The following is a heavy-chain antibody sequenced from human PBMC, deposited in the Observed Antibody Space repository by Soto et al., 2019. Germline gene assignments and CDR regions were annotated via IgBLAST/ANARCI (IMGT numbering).Heavy chain of an antibody. CDR2: IYYSGST. CDR3: ARLIAQLTGDWFDP. J-gene: IGHJ5*02. D-gene: IGHD7-27*01. V-gene: IGHV4-59*08. CDR1: GGSICSYY. Sequence: QVQLQESGPGLVKPSETLSLTCTVSGGSICSYYWSWIRQPPGKGLEWIGYIYYSGSTNYNPSLKSRVTISVDTSKNQFSLKLSSVTAADTAVYYCARLIAQLTGDWFDPWGQGTLVTVSS.